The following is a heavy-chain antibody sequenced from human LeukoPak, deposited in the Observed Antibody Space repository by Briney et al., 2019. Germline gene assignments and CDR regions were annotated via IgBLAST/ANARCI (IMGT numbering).Heavy chain of an antibody. Sequence: GRSVRLSCAACGFTFSSYGMHWVGQAPAKGLEWVAVMSFDGSNKYYADSVKGRFTISRDNSKNTLYLQMNSLRAEDTAVYYCAKDFRIAAAGTATDYFDYWGQGTLVTVSS. J-gene: IGHJ4*02. D-gene: IGHD6-13*01. V-gene: IGHV3-30*18. CDR3: AKDFRIAAAGTATDYFDY. CDR2: MSFDGSNK. CDR1: GFTFSSYG.